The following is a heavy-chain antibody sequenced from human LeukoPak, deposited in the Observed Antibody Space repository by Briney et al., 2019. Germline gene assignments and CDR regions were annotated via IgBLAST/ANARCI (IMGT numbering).Heavy chain of an antibody. CDR2: IYPGDSDT. CDR3: ARHAVRDGFNRHNDY. Sequence: GESMKISCKGSGYTFTNYWIGWVRQMPGKGLEWMGIIYPGDSDTRYSPSFEGQVTISADKSISTAYLQWGSLKASDTVMYYCARHAVRDGFNRHNDYWGQGTLVTVSS. CDR1: GYTFTNYW. V-gene: IGHV5-51*01. J-gene: IGHJ4*01. D-gene: IGHD5-24*01.